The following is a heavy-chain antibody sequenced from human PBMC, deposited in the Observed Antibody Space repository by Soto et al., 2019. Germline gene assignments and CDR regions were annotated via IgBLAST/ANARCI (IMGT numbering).Heavy chain of an antibody. V-gene: IGHV3-7*05. CDR2: IKQDGSEK. D-gene: IGHD3-22*01. CDR1: GFTFSSYW. Sequence: EVQLMESGGGLVQPGGSLRLSCAASGFTFSSYWMSWVRQAPGKGLEWVANIKQDGSEKYYVDSVKGRFTISRDNAKNSLYLQMNSLRAEDTAVYYCARESQNGNYYDSSGPRSDYWGQGTLVTVSS. CDR3: ARESQNGNYYDSSGPRSDY. J-gene: IGHJ4*02.